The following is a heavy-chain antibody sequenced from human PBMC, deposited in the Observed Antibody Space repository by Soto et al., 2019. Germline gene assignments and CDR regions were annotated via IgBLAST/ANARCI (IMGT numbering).Heavy chain of an antibody. CDR2: INHSGST. CDR1: GGSFSGYY. Sequence: SETLSLTCAVYGGSFSGYYWSWIRQPPGKGLEWIGEINHSGSTNYNPSLKSRVTISVDTSKNQFSLKLSSVTAADTAVYYCARSPRFDIVVVPAASPGLDYWAQGTLVTVSS. CDR3: ARSPRFDIVVVPAASPGLDY. J-gene: IGHJ4*02. D-gene: IGHD2-2*01. V-gene: IGHV4-34*01.